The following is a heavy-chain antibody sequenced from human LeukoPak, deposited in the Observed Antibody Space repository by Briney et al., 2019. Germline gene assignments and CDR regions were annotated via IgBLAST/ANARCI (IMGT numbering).Heavy chain of an antibody. CDR1: GFTFSSYW. J-gene: IGHJ4*02. D-gene: IGHD5-18*01. CDR3: ARESTYSYAYALDY. CDR2: MKQDGSGI. Sequence: GGSLRLSCAASGFTFSSYWMSWVRQAPGKGLEWVANMKQDGSGIYYVDSVKGRFTISRDNAENSLYLQMNSLRAEDTAVYYCARESTYSYAYALDYWGQGTLVTASS. V-gene: IGHV3-7*01.